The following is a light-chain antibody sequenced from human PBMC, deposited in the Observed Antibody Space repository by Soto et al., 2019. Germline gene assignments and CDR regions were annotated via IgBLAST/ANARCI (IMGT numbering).Light chain of an antibody. CDR1: SSDVGGYNY. V-gene: IGLV2-14*01. J-gene: IGLJ3*02. CDR3: SSYASYNTVV. Sequence: QSVLTQPASVSGSPGQSITISCTGTSSDVGGYNYVSWYQQYPGKAPKLVIYEVTYRPSGVSNRFSGSKSDNTASLTISGLQAEDEADYYCSSYASYNTVVFGGGTQLTVL. CDR2: EVT.